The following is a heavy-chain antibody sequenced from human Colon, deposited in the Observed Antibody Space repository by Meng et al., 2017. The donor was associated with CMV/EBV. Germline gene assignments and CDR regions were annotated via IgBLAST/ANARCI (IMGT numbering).Heavy chain of an antibody. Sequence: GESLKISCVASGFNVSDNYMNWVRQAPGKGLEWVSVIYIGGSTYYADSVKGRFTISRDNSKNTLYLQMNSLRVEDTAVYYCAKESVTTSVYYQYFGMDVWGQGTTVTVSS. V-gene: IGHV3-53*01. CDR2: IYIGGST. J-gene: IGHJ6*02. CDR1: GFNVSDNY. CDR3: AKESVTTSVYYQYFGMDV. D-gene: IGHD4-17*01.